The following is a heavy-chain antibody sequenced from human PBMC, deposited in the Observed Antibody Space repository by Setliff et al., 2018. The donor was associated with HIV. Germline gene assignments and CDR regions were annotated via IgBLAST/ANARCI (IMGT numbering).Heavy chain of an antibody. CDR1: EHMILAYK. Sequence: ASVKVSCKATEHMILAYKMNWVRQAPGQGLEWIGRISPNNGVAEYAPKFQGRVIMTLDTSISTAYLEIPRLTSDDAAVYYCARPRVFDSFDVWGQGTLVTVSS. CDR3: ARPRVFDSFDV. J-gene: IGHJ3*01. CDR2: ISPNNGVA. V-gene: IGHV1-2*06.